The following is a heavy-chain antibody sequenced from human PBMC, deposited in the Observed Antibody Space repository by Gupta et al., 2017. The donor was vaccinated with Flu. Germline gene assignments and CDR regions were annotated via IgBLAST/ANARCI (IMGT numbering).Heavy chain of an antibody. D-gene: IGHD3-16*01. CDR1: GFVFGSRP. CDR2: IRTSAEGTT. Sequence: EVQLVESGGGLVQPGGSLILFCAASGFVFGSRPMNWVRLTPGKELEWISNIRTSAEGTTSYADSVKGRFTVSRDDAKNSLSLQMNSLKDEDTAVYYCATDLNWAFDCWGQGTLVTVSA. CDR3: ATDLNWAFDC. V-gene: IGHV3-48*02. J-gene: IGHJ4*02.